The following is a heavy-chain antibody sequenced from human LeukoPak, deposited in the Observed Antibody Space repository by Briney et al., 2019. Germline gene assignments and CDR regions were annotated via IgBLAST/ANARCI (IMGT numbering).Heavy chain of an antibody. CDR1: GFTFSSYA. Sequence: GGSLRLSCAASGFTFSSYAMSWVRQAPGKGLEWVSAISGSGGSTYYADSAKGRFTISRDNSKNTLYLQMNSLRAEDTAVYYCAKASGAFIAAPCYMDVWGKGTTVTVSS. CDR2: ISGSGGST. CDR3: AKASGAFIAAPCYMDV. J-gene: IGHJ6*03. D-gene: IGHD6-13*01. V-gene: IGHV3-23*01.